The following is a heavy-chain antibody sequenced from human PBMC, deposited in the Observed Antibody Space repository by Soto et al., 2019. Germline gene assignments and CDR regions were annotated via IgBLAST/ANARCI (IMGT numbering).Heavy chain of an antibody. D-gene: IGHD2-2*01. V-gene: IGHV1-3*01. CDR3: ARVLCLTAHYYYYMDV. J-gene: IGHJ6*03. Sequence: ASVKVSCKASGYTFTSYAMHWVRQAPGQRLEWMGWINAGNGNTKYSQKFQGRVTITRDTSASTAYMELSSLRSEDTAVYYCARVLCLTAHYYYYMDVWGKGTTVTVFS. CDR1: GYTFTSYA. CDR2: INAGNGNT.